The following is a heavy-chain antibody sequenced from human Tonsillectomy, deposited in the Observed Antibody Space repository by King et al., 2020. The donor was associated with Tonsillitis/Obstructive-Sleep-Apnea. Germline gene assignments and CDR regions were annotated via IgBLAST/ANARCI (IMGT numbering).Heavy chain of an antibody. CDR3: ARGERQLDWYFDL. V-gene: IGHV4-59*08. CDR2: IYYRDST. CDR1: GGSMSSYY. Sequence: VQLQESGPGLVKPSETLSLTCSVSGGSMSSYYWTWIQQPPGKGLEWIGYIYYRDSTNYSPSLKSRVTISVDTSKNQFSLTLSSVTAADTAVYYCARGERQLDWYFDLWGRGTLVTVSS. D-gene: IGHD6-6*01. J-gene: IGHJ2*01.